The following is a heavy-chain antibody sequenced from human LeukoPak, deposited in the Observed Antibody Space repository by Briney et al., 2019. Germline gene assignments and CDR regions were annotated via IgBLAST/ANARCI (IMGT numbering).Heavy chain of an antibody. J-gene: IGHJ4*02. CDR2: ISSGSSYI. CDR1: GFTFSSYS. V-gene: IGHV3-21*01. D-gene: IGHD3-22*01. CDR3: ARDYDSSAEDYFDY. Sequence: GGSLRLSCAASGFTFSSYSMKWVRQAPGKGLEWVSSISSGSSYIYYADSVKGRFTVSRDNAKNSLYLQMSSPRAEDTAVYYCARDYDSSAEDYFDYWGQGTLVTVSS.